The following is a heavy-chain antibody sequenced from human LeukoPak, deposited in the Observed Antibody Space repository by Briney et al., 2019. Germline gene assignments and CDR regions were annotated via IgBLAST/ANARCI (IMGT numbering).Heavy chain of an antibody. CDR1: GGSVGRYY. D-gene: IGHD3-9*01. CDR2: IYYSGSS. V-gene: IGHV4-59*02. J-gene: IGHJ4*02. Sequence: PSETLSLTCTVSGGSVGRYYWTWVRQPPGKGLEWIGYIYYSGSSSYNPSLKSRVTISVDTSKNQFSLKLNSVTAADTAVYYCARDHNDVLTGYYRYIDYWGQGTLVTVSS. CDR3: ARDHNDVLTGYYRYIDY.